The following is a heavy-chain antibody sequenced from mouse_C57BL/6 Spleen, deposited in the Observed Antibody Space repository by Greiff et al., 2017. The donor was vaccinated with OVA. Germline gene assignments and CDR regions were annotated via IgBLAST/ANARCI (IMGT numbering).Heavy chain of an antibody. V-gene: IGHV5-4*01. J-gene: IGHJ2*01. CDR2: ISDGGSYT. D-gene: IGHD1-1*02. CDR1: GFTFSSYA. Sequence: EVKVVESGGGLVKPGGSLKLSCAASGFTFSSYAMSWVRQTPEKRLEWVATISDGGSYTYYPDNVKGRFTISRDNAKNNLYLQMSHLKSEDTAMYYCARETYGFDYWGQGTTLTVSS. CDR3: ARETYGFDY.